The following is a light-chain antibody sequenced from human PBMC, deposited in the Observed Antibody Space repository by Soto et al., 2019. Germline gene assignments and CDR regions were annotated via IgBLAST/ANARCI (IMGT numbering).Light chain of an antibody. CDR3: NSYTGSSTYV. J-gene: IGLJ1*01. CDR1: SSDVGSYNR. V-gene: IGLV2-18*02. CDR2: EVS. Sequence: QSALTQLPSVSGSPGQSVAISCTGTSSDVGSYNRVSWYQQPPGAAPKLMIYEVSNRPSGVPDRVSGYKSGNTASLTISGLQAEDEADYYCNSYTGSSTYVFGTGTQLTVL.